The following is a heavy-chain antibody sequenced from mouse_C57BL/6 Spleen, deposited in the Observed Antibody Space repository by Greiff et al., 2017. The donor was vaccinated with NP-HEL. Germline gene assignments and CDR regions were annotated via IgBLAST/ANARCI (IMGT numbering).Heavy chain of an antibody. J-gene: IGHJ4*01. Sequence: EVKVVESGGGLVKPGGSLKLSCAASGFTFSDYGMHWVRQAPEKGLEWVAYISSGSSTIYYADTVKGRFTISRDNAKNTLFLQMTSLRSEDTAMYYCARRPKSYYSSMDYWGQGTSVTVSS. CDR2: ISSGSSTI. V-gene: IGHV5-17*01. CDR3: ARRPKSYYSSMDY. D-gene: IGHD2-12*01. CDR1: GFTFSDYG.